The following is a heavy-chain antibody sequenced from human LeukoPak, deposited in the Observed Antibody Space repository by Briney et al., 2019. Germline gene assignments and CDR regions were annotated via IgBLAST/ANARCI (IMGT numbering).Heavy chain of an antibody. CDR1: GGSISSSDYY. V-gene: IGHV4-39*07. Sequence: SETLSLTCTVSGGSISSSDYYWGWIRQPPGKGLEWIGSIYYSGSTYYNPSLKSRVTMSVDTSKNQLSLKLSSVTAADTAVYHCARGLGYYDSSVGYWGQGTLVTVSS. J-gene: IGHJ4*02. CDR2: IYYSGST. CDR3: ARGLGYYDSSVGY. D-gene: IGHD3-22*01.